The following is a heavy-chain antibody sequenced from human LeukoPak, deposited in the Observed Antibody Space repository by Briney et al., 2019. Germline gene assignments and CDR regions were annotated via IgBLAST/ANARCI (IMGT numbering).Heavy chain of an antibody. CDR1: GFTFSSYG. Sequence: GGSLRLSCAASGFTFSSYGMHWVRQAPGKGLEWVAVIWYDGSNKYYADSVKGRFSISRDNAKNTLYLQMNSLRAGDTAVYYCGRDLGGRSGYWGQGTLVTVSS. CDR3: GRDLGGRSGY. D-gene: IGHD1-26*01. J-gene: IGHJ4*02. V-gene: IGHV3-33*01. CDR2: IWYDGSNK.